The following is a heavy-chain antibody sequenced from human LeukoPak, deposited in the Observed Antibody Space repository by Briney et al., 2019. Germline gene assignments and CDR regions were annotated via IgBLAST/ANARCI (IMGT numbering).Heavy chain of an antibody. V-gene: IGHV1-69*04. Sequence: SVKVSCKASGGTFNSYAISWVRQAPGQGLEWMGRIIPILGIANYAQKFQGRVTITADKSTSTAYMELSSLRSEDTAVYYCARAPPYDILTGYYPDWGQGTLVTVSS. J-gene: IGHJ4*02. CDR1: GGTFNSYA. D-gene: IGHD3-9*01. CDR3: ARAPPYDILTGYYPD. CDR2: IIPILGIA.